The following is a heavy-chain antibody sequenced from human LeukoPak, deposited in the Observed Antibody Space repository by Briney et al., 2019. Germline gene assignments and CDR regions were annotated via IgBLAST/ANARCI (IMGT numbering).Heavy chain of an antibody. Sequence: GGSLRLSCAASGFTFSSYGMSWVRQAPGKGLEWVSSISSSSSYIYYADSVKGRFTISRDNAKNSLYLQMNSLRAEDTAVYYCARTVSGLRYFDWLYNLGPSYYYYYYMDVWGKGTTVTVSS. V-gene: IGHV3-21*04. D-gene: IGHD3-9*01. CDR1: GFTFSSYG. CDR3: ARTVSGLRYFDWLYNLGPSYYYYYYMDV. CDR2: ISSSSSYI. J-gene: IGHJ6*03.